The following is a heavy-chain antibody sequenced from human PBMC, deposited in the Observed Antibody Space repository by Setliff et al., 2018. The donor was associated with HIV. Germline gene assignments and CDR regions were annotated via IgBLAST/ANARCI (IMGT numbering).Heavy chain of an antibody. CDR3: ARVTSAFFFLGAFDS. V-gene: IGHV4-61*09. J-gene: IGHJ4*02. D-gene: IGHD3-16*01. CDR1: GGSISSGRYY. Sequence: PSETLSLTCSVSGGSISSGRYYWTWIRQPAGKGLEWIGHVETIGSTNYNPSLRGRVTISRDTSKNQFSLKMTSVTATDTAVYFCARVTSAFFFLGAFDSWGPGTLVTVSS. CDR2: VETIGST.